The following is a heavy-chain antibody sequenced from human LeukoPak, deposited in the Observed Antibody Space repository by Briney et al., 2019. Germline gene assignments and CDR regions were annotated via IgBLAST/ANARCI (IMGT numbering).Heavy chain of an antibody. J-gene: IGHJ4*02. V-gene: IGHV4-4*07. CDR3: ARDLQD. CDR2: IYPNGAT. CDR1: GDSTSAYY. Sequence: SETLSLTCTVSGDSTSAYYWSWIRQHAGKGLEWIGRIYPNGATNYNPSLKSRVTMSIDTSKNQFSLKLSSVTAADTAVYYCARDLQDLGQGTLVTVSS.